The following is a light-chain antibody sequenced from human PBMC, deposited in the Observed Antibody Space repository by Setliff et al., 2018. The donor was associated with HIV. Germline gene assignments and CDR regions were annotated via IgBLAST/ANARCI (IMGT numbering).Light chain of an antibody. V-gene: IGLV2-14*03. CDR2: DVS. J-gene: IGLJ1*01. Sequence: QSVLTQPASVSGSPGQSITTSCTGTSSDIGGYNYVSWYRQHPGKAPKLMIYDVSNRPSGVSIRFSASKSGSTASLTISGLQPEDEADYYCSSYTGSGTDVFGAGTKVTVL. CDR1: SSDIGGYNY. CDR3: SSYTGSGTDV.